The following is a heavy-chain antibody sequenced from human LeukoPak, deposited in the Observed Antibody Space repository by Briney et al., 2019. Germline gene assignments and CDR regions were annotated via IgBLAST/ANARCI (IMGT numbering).Heavy chain of an antibody. Sequence: SETLSLTCTVSGGSFSSGSYYWSWIRQPPGKGLEWIGYIYYSGSTNYNPSHKSRVTISVDTSKNQFSLKLSSVTAADTAVYYCAREAVVWGSYFGYWGQGTLVTVSS. V-gene: IGHV4-61*01. CDR2: IYYSGST. CDR1: GGSFSSGSYY. D-gene: IGHD3-16*01. J-gene: IGHJ4*01. CDR3: AREAVVWGSYFGY.